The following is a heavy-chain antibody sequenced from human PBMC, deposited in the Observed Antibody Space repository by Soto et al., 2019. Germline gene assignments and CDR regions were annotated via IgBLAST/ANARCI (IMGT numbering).Heavy chain of an antibody. V-gene: IGHV1-69*02. J-gene: IGHJ6*02. Sequence: QVQLVQSGAEVKKPGSSVKVSCKASGGTFSSYTISWVRQAPGQGLEWMGRIIPILGIANYAQKFQGRVTITADKSTSTAYMELSSLRSEDTAVYYCASLMSSGYYYGMDVWDQGTPVTVSS. CDR3: ASLMSSGYYYGMDV. CDR2: IIPILGIA. CDR1: GGTFSSYT. D-gene: IGHD3-10*01.